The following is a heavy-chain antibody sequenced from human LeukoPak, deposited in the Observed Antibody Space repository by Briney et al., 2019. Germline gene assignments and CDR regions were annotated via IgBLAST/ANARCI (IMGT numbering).Heavy chain of an antibody. CDR2: IRYDGSNK. Sequence: PGGSLRLSCAASGFTFSSYGMHWVRQAPGKGLEWVAFIRYDGSNKYYADSVKGRFTISRDNSKNTLYLQMNSLRAEDTAVYYCAKEPTGYSSGCLDYWGQGTLVTVSS. D-gene: IGHD6-19*01. CDR3: AKEPTGYSSGCLDY. J-gene: IGHJ4*02. V-gene: IGHV3-30*02. CDR1: GFTFSSYG.